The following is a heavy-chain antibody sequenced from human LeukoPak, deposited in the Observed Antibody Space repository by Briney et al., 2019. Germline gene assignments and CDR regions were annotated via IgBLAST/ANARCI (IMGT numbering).Heavy chain of an antibody. V-gene: IGHV3-21*06. CDR3: AREWSVLATSDAFDI. J-gene: IGHJ3*02. CDR1: GFSFTTYS. CDR2: ISSSSDYI. D-gene: IGHD2-8*02. Sequence: PGGSLRLSCAASGFSFTTYSMSWVRQAPGKGLEWVSYISSSSDYIYYADSVKGRFTISRDNAENSLFLQMNSLRAEDTAVYYCAREWSVLATSDAFDIWGQGTMVTVSS.